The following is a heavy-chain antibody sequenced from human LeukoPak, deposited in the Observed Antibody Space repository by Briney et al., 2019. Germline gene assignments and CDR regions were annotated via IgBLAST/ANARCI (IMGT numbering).Heavy chain of an antibody. Sequence: GGSLRVSCAASGFSFTKYAMDWVRQAPGKGLEWVAIISKDGSMRYYADSVKGRFTVSRDNSNNAVYLQMNSLKSEDTAVYYCAGEKIDIWGQGTMVTVSA. J-gene: IGHJ3*02. CDR2: ISKDGSMR. CDR3: AGEKIDI. CDR1: GFSFTKYA. V-gene: IGHV3-30*04.